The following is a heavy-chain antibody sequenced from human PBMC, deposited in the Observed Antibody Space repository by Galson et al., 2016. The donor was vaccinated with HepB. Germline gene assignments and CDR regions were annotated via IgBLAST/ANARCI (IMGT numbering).Heavy chain of an antibody. D-gene: IGHD3-10*01. Sequence: SLRLSCAASEFTFSTYAINWVRQAPGKGLEWVAVISYDGSNKYFADSVKGRFTISRDNSENTLYLQMNSLRAEDTAVYYCARVGYNYGSVSYDNGDDRYFELWGR. CDR3: ARVGYNYGSVSYDNGDDRYFEL. V-gene: IGHV3-30*04. J-gene: IGHJ2*01. CDR1: EFTFSTYA. CDR2: ISYDGSNK.